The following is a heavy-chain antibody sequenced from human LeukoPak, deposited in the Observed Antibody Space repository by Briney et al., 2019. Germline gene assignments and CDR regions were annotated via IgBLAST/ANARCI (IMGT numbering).Heavy chain of an antibody. V-gene: IGHV3-48*03. D-gene: IGHD6-19*01. CDR3: ARDVWASCWYLTLFAY. J-gene: IGHJ4*02. CDR2: ISSSGSTI. CDR1: GFTFSSYE. Sequence: PGGSLRLSCAASGFTFSSYEMNWVRQAPGKGLEWVSYISSSGSTIYYADSVKGRFTISRDNAKNSLYLQMNSLRAEDTAVYYCARDVWASCWYLTLFAYWGQGTLVTVSS.